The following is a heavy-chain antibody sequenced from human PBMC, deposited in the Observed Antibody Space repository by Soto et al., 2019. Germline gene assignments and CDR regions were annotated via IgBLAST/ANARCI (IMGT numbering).Heavy chain of an antibody. V-gene: IGHV4-30-2*01. D-gene: IGHD5-12*01. J-gene: IGHJ4*02. CDR2: IYHNGGT. CDR1: GGSITSGYS. CDR3: ATGRVYSGYDY. Sequence: QLQLQESGSGLVKPSQTLSLTCAVSGGSITSGYSWTWIRQPPGKGLEWIGYIYHNGGTYYNPSLKSRITISLTRSKNQFSLNLSSVTAVGPAVYYCATGRVYSGYDYWGQGTLVTVSS.